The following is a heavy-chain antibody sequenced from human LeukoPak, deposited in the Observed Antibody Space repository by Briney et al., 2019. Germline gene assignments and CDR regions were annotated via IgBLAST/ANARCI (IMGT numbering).Heavy chain of an antibody. CDR3: ARDGRVDYGDYTFDY. J-gene: IGHJ4*02. CDR2: IYYSGST. Sequence: SETLSLTCTVSGGSISSYYWSWIRQPPGKGLEWIGYIYYSGSTNYNPSLKSRVTISVDTSKNQFFLKLISVTAADTAVYYCARDGRVDYGDYTFDYWGPGTLVTVSS. D-gene: IGHD4-17*01. V-gene: IGHV4-59*01. CDR1: GGSISSYY.